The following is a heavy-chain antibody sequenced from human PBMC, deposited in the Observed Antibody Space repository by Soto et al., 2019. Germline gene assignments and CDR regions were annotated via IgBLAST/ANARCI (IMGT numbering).Heavy chain of an antibody. J-gene: IGHJ4*02. V-gene: IGHV4-31*01. D-gene: IGHD3-22*01. CDR1: VFSIIIDSDF. CDR2: ISYTGRT. CDR3: AKGGSITMIVVVINKKSSFDY. Sequence: PSGTXSVTCTVSVFSIIIDSDFLSWVRQLPGRGLDWIGYISYTGRTYYTPSLNSLLNISLDTSKNLFSLRLSAVTAADTAVYYSAKGGSITMIVVVINKKSSFDYWGQGTLVTVSS.